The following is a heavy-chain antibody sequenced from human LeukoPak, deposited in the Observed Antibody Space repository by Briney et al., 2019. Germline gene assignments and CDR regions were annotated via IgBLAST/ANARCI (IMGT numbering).Heavy chain of an antibody. CDR3: AEAPRSSGASENNWFDP. CDR1: GGTFISYA. J-gene: IGHJ5*02. V-gene: IGHV1-69*13. CDR2: IIPIFGTA. Sequence: SVKVSCKASGGTFISYAISWVRQAPGQGLEWMGGIIPIFGTANYAQKFQGRVTITADESTSTAYMELSSLRSEDTAVYYCAEAPRSSGASENNWFDPWGQGTLVTVSS. D-gene: IGHD1-26*01.